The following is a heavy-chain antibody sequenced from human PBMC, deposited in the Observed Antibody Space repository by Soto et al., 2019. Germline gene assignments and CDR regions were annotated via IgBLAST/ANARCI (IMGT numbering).Heavy chain of an antibody. CDR2: IYYSGST. CDR1: GGSISSGDYY. CDR3: ASSQDSGDDAEYYFDY. J-gene: IGHJ4*02. Sequence: QVQLQESGPGLVKPSQTLSLTCTVAGGSISSGDYYWSWIRQPPGKGLEWIGYIYYSGSTYYNPSLESRVTISVDTSKNQFSLKLSSVTAADTAVYYCASSQDSGDDAEYYFDYCGQGTLVAVSS. V-gene: IGHV4-30-4*01. D-gene: IGHD4-17*01.